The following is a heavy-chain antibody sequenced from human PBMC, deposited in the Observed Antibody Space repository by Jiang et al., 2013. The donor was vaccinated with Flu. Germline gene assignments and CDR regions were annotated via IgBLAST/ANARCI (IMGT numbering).Heavy chain of an antibody. CDR3: ARVERNYYDSSGYYPFDY. Sequence: SGDSVSSNSAAWNWIRQSPSRGLEWLGRTYYRSKWYNDYAVSVKSRITINPDTSKNQFSLQLNSVTPEDTAVYYCARVERNYYDSSGYYPFDYWGQGTLVTVSS. V-gene: IGHV6-1*01. CDR1: GDSVSSNSAA. CDR2: TYYRSKWYN. D-gene: IGHD3-22*01. J-gene: IGHJ4*02.